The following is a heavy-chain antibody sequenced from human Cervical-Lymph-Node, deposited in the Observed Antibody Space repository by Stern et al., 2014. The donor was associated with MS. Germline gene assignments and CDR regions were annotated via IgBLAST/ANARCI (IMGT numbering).Heavy chain of an antibody. CDR3: ARAYTYYSNSAGY. CDR1: GGTFGSYE. V-gene: IGHV1-69*01. J-gene: IGHJ4*02. Sequence: QLVQSGAEVKKPGSSVKVSCKASGGTFGSYEITWVRQAPGQGLEWVGGIIPTFDTPTYAQKFQDRVTISADESTKTAYLELNGLKSDDTAIYFCARAYTYYSNSAGYWGQGTLVTVSS. CDR2: IIPTFDTP. D-gene: IGHD3-10*01.